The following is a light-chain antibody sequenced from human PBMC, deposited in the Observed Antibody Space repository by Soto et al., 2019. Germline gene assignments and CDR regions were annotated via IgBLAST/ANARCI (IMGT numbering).Light chain of an antibody. CDR1: SSDVGGYKY. CDR3: SSYTSSSTRV. CDR2: EVS. Sequence: QSALTQPASVSVSPGQSITISCTGTSSDVGGYKYVSWYQQHPGKAPKLMIYEVSNRPSGVSNRFSGSKSGNTASLTISGLQAEDEADYYCSSYTSSSTRVFGTGTKLTVL. V-gene: IGLV2-14*01. J-gene: IGLJ1*01.